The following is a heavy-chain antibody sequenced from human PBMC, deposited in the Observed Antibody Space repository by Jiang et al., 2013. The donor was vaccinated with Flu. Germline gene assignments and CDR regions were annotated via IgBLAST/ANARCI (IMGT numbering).Heavy chain of an antibody. CDR2: ISAYNGNT. Sequence: GYTFTSYGISWVRQAPGQGLEWMGWISAYNGNTNYAQKLQGRVTMTTDTSTSTAYMELRSLRSDDTAVYYCARIYYYDSSGYPNDYWGQGTLVTVSS. CDR3: ARIYYYDSSGYPNDY. J-gene: IGHJ4*02. CDR1: GYTFTSYG. V-gene: IGHV1-18*04. D-gene: IGHD3-22*01.